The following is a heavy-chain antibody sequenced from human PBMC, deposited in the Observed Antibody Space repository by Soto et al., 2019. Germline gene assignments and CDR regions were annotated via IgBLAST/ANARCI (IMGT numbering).Heavy chain of an antibody. CDR2: IAYDGRNK. J-gene: IGHJ4*02. V-gene: IGHV3-30*04. Sequence: QVQLVESGGGVVQPGRSLRLSCAASGFTFSSYAMHWVRQAPGKGLEWVAVIAYDGRNKYYADSVKGRFTISRDNSKNTLYLQMNCLRIEDTAVYYCARELERVFDYWGQGTLVTVSS. CDR3: ARELERVFDY. D-gene: IGHD1-1*01. CDR1: GFTFSSYA.